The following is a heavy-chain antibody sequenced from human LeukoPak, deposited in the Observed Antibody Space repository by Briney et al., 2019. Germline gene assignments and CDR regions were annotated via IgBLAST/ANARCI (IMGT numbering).Heavy chain of an antibody. CDR1: GGSIGSYY. J-gene: IGHJ4*02. CDR2: IYYSGCT. V-gene: IGHV4-59*01. CDR3: ARLIYSGNYYSFDY. Sequence: SETLSLTCTVSGGSIGSYYWSWIRQPPGKGLEWIGYIYYSGCTNYNPSLKSQVTISVDRSKNQFSLNLSSVTAADTAVYYCARLIYSGNYYSFDYWGQGTLVTVSS. D-gene: IGHD1-26*01.